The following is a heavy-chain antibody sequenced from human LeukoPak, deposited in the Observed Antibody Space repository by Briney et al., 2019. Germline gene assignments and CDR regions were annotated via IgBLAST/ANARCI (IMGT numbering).Heavy chain of an antibody. CDR1: GDSISSGSYY. CDR2: IYTSGST. D-gene: IGHD2-15*01. Sequence: TLSLTCTVSGDSISSGSYYWSWIRQPAGKGLEWIGRIYTSGSTNYNPSLKSRVTISVDTSKNQFSLKLSSVTAADTAVYFCARNSCSGGSCYDNRGYFDYWGQGTLVTVSS. J-gene: IGHJ4*02. CDR3: ARNSCSGGSCYDNRGYFDY. V-gene: IGHV4-61*02.